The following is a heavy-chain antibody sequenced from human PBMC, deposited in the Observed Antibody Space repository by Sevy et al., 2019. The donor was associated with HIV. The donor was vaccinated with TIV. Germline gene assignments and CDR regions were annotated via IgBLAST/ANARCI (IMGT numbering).Heavy chain of an antibody. Sequence: GGSLRLSCAASGFTFRTYWISWVRQAPGKGLEWVANIKPDGSDKNYMDSVKGRFTISRDNAKNSLYLHVSSLRAEDTAVYYCARLSSPMPDSGWYDFFDHWGQGTLVTVSS. CDR1: GFTFRTYW. CDR2: IKPDGSDK. J-gene: IGHJ4*02. D-gene: IGHD6-19*01. CDR3: ARLSSPMPDSGWYDFFDH. V-gene: IGHV3-7*01.